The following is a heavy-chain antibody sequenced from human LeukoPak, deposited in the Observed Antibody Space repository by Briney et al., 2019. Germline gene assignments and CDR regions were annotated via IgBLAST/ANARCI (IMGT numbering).Heavy chain of an antibody. V-gene: IGHV1-58*01. J-gene: IGHJ6*03. CDR2: IVVGSGNT. Sequence: GTSVKVSCKASGFTFTSSAVQWVRQARGQRLEWIGWIVVGSGNTNYAQKFQERVTITRDVSTSTAYMELSSLRSEDTAVYYCAAEYCSSTSCSPGYYMDVWGKGTTVTVSS. D-gene: IGHD2-2*01. CDR1: GFTFTSSA. CDR3: AAEYCSSTSCSPGYYMDV.